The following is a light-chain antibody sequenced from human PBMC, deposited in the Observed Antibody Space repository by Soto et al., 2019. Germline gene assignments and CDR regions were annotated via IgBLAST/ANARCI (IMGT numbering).Light chain of an antibody. J-gene: IGLJ1*01. CDR2: EVS. CDR3: TSYTSSSTPYV. Sequence: QSALTQPASVSASPEQSITISCTGTSSDVGGYKYVSWYQQYPGKAPKLMMYEVSNRPSGISNRFSGSKSGNTASLTITGLRAEDEGYYYCTSYTSSSTPYVFGTGTKLTVL. V-gene: IGLV2-14*01. CDR1: SSDVGGYKY.